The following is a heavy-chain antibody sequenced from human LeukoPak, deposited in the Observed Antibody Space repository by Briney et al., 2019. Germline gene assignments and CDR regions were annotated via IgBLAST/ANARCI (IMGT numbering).Heavy chain of an antibody. CDR1: GFTFSSYA. D-gene: IGHD6-13*01. V-gene: IGHV3-30-3*01. CDR3: AKEPGILREGDWFDP. Sequence: PGGSLRLSCAASGFTFSSYAMHWVRQAPGKGLEWVAVISYDGSNKYYADSVKGRFTISRDNSKNTLYLRMNSLRAEDTAVYYCAKEPGILREGDWFDPWGQGTLVTVSS. CDR2: ISYDGSNK. J-gene: IGHJ5*02.